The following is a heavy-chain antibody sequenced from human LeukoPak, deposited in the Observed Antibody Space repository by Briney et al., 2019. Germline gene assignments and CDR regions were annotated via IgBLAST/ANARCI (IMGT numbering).Heavy chain of an antibody. CDR2: ISASGAIT. CDR3: ANLGIVGATPTFDY. Sequence: PGGSLRLSCAASGFTFSSYAMSWVRQAPGKGVEWVSPISASGAITYYAASLKVRFTISRPNSQTTLYLQMNSLRAEDTAVYYCANLGIVGATPTFDYWGQGTLVTVSS. D-gene: IGHD1-26*01. V-gene: IGHV3-23*01. CDR1: GFTFSSYA. J-gene: IGHJ4*02.